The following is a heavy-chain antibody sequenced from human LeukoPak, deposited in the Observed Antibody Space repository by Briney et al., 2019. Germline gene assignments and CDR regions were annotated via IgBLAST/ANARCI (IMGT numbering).Heavy chain of an antibody. J-gene: IGHJ6*03. CDR1: GFTFSSYG. CDR3: TTGQINSGSYPTIYYYYYMDV. Sequence: NPGGSLRLSCAASGFTFSSYGMHWVRQAPGKGLEWVGRIKSKTDGGTTDYAAPVKGRFTISRDDSKNTLYLQMNSLKTEDTAVYYCTTGQINSGSYPTIYYYYYMDVWGKGTTVTVSS. D-gene: IGHD1-26*01. CDR2: IKSKTDGGTT. V-gene: IGHV3-15*01.